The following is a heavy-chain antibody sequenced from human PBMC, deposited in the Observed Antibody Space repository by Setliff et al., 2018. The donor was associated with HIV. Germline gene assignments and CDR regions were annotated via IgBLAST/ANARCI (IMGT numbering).Heavy chain of an antibody. CDR3: ARDAKGGIDY. CDR2: MSYDGSNI. D-gene: IGHD3-16*01. V-gene: IGHV3-30*04. Sequence: GGSLRLSCAASGFTFSNYAMHWVRQAPGRGLECVSLMSYDGSNIYYADSVKGRFTISRDNSKNTLYLQMNSLRVEDTATYYCARDAKGGIDYWGQGTLVTVSS. CDR1: GFTFSNYA. J-gene: IGHJ4*02.